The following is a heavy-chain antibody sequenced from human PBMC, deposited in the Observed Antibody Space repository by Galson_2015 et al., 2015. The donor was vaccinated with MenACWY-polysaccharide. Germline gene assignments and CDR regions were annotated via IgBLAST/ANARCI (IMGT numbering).Heavy chain of an antibody. CDR1: GFIFSSHG. D-gene: IGHD4-17*01. Sequence: SLRLSCAASGFIFSSHGMSWVRQAPGKGLEWVSGISGSGDETFYADSVKGRFTISRDNSKNRLYLQMNSLRAEDRALYFCAKSTAGVESNFFSFRFENGMDGWGQGTTVTVSS. J-gene: IGHJ6*02. CDR3: AKSTAGVESNFFSFRFENGMDG. CDR2: ISGSGDET. V-gene: IGHV3-23*01.